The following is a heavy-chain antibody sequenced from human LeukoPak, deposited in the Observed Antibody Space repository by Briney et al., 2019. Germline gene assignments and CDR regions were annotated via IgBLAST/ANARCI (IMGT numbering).Heavy chain of an antibody. D-gene: IGHD3-10*01. V-gene: IGHV4-59*01. CDR3: ARLRQGKWFDP. J-gene: IGHJ5*02. CDR2: IYYSGST. CDR1: GGSISSYY. Sequence: PSETLSLTCTVSGGSISSYYWSWLRQPPGKGLEWIGYIYYSGSTNYNPSLKSRVTISVDTSKNQFSLKLSSVTAADTAVYYRARLRQGKWFDPWGQGTLVTVSS.